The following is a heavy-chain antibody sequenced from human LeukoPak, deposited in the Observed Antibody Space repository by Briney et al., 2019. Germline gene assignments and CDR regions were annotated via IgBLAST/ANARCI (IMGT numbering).Heavy chain of an antibody. CDR2: IIPILGIA. V-gene: IGHV1-69*04. J-gene: IGHJ5*02. Sequence: SVKVSCKASGYTFTSYGISWVRQAPGQGLEWMGRIIPILGIANYAQKFQGRVTITADKSTSTAYMELSSLRSEDTAVYYCARDRRVTIFGVVSNWFDPWGQGTLVTVSS. D-gene: IGHD3-3*01. CDR1: GYTFTSYG. CDR3: ARDRRVTIFGVVSNWFDP.